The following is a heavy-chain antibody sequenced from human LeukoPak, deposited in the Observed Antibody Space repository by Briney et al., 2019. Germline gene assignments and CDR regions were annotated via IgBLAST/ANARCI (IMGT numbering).Heavy chain of an antibody. CDR1: GYTFTAYY. J-gene: IGHJ4*02. CDR2: IDTNSGGT. V-gene: IGHV1-2*02. CDR3: ASEAFCAGGSCYLHRVAS. Sequence: ASVNVSCKASGYTFTAYYMHWVRQAPGQGLEWMGWIDTNSGGTKYAQKFQGRVTITRDTSIGTAYMELSSLISDDTAVYYCASEAFCAGGSCYLHRVASWGPGTLVAVSS. D-gene: IGHD2-15*01.